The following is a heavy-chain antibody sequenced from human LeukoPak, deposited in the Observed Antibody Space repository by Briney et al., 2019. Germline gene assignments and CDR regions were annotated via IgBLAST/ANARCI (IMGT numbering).Heavy chain of an antibody. CDR3: ARVGYCSSTSCYRLGAFDI. V-gene: IGHV1-8*01. CDR1: GYTFTSYD. J-gene: IGHJ3*02. CDR2: MNPNSGNT. D-gene: IGHD2-2*02. Sequence: ASVKVSCKASGYTFTSYDINWVRQATGQGLEWMGWMNPNSGNTGYAQKFQGRVTMTRNTSISTAYMGLSSLRSEDTAVYYCARVGYCSSTSCYRLGAFDIWGQGTMVTVSS.